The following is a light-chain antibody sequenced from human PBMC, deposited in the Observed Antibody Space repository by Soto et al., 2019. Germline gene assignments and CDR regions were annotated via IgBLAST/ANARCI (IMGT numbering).Light chain of an antibody. Sequence: ALTQPASVSGSPGQSITISCTGTSSDVGGYNYVSWYQQHPGKAPKLMIYEVSNRPSGVSNRFSGSKSGNTASLTISGLQAEDEADYYCSSYTSSSNYVFGTGTKLTVL. V-gene: IGLV2-14*01. CDR3: SSYTSSSNYV. CDR2: EVS. CDR1: SSDVGGYNY. J-gene: IGLJ1*01.